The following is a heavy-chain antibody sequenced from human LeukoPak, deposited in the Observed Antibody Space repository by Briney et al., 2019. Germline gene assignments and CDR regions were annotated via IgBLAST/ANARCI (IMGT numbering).Heavy chain of an antibody. V-gene: IGHV5-51*01. J-gene: IGHJ3*02. CDR1: GYSFTSYW. CDR3: ARIDGGGIVVVITGAFDI. CDR2: IYPGDSDT. D-gene: IGHD3-22*01. Sequence: GESLKISCKGSGYSFTSYWIGWVRQMPGKGLEWMGIIYPGDSDTRYSPSFQGQVTISADKSISTAYLQWSSLKASDTAMYYCARIDGGGIVVVITGAFDIWGQGTMATVSS.